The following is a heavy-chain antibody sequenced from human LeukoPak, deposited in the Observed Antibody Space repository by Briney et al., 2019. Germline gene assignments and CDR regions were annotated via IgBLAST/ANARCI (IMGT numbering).Heavy chain of an antibody. CDR3: ATRVDSSGYYLDY. J-gene: IGHJ4*02. V-gene: IGHV1-69*02. CDR2: IIPILGIA. D-gene: IGHD3-22*01. CDR1: GGTFSSYT. Sequence: SVKVSCKASGGTFSSYTISWVRQAPGQGLEWMGRIIPILGIANYAQKFQGRVTITADKSTSTAYMGLSSLRSEDTAVYYCATRVDSSGYYLDYWGQGTLVTVSS.